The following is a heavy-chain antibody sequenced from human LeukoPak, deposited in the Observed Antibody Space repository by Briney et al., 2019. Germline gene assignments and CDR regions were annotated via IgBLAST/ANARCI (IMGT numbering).Heavy chain of an antibody. V-gene: IGHV3-15*01. D-gene: IGHD6-19*01. J-gene: IGHJ6*02. CDR3: ARDGDSSGWYHYYYYYGMDV. CDR1: GFIFSNAW. CDR2: IKSKTDGGTT. Sequence: GGSLRLSCAASGFIFSNAWMTWVRQAPGKGLEWVGRIKSKTDGGTTDYAAPVKGRFTISRDDSKNTLYLQMNSLKTEDTTVYYCARDGDSSGWYHYYYYYGMDVWGQGTTVTVSS.